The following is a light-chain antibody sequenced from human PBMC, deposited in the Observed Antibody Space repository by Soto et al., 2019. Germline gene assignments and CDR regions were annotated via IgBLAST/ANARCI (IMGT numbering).Light chain of an antibody. CDR3: SSYTSSSIPYV. Sequence: ALTQPASVSGSPGQSITISCTGTSSDVGGYNYVSWYQQHPGKAPKLMIYEVSNRPSGVSNRFSGSKSGNTASLTISGLQAEDEADYYCSSYTSSSIPYVFGTGTKVTVL. V-gene: IGLV2-14*01. CDR1: SSDVGGYNY. J-gene: IGLJ1*01. CDR2: EVS.